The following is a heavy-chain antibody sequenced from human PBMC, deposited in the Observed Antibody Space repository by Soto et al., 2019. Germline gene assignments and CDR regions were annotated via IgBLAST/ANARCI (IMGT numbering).Heavy chain of an antibody. J-gene: IGHJ5*02. CDR2: IYYSGST. D-gene: IGHD5-18*01. CDR1: GGSVSSYY. CDR3: AGDPNTPMAPYTWFDP. V-gene: IGHV4-59*02. Sequence: FLMNTVWGGSVSSYYGSWVRQPPGKVLEWIGYIYYSGSTNYNPSLKSRVTISVDTSKNQFSLKLSSVTAADTAVYYCAGDPNTPMAPYTWFDPWGQGTLVTVSS.